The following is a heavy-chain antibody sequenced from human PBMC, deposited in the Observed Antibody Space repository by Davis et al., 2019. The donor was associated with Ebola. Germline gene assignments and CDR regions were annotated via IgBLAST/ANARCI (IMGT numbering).Heavy chain of an antibody. D-gene: IGHD2-21*01. Sequence: GESLKISCAASGFSFNSHNMHWVRQAPGKGLEWVSSIGFNSGYIYYADSVKGRFTISRDNAKNSLYLQMNSLKAEDTAVYYCATQVVFALKRDYWGQGTLVAVSS. CDR2: IGFNSGYI. CDR1: GFSFNSHN. J-gene: IGHJ4*02. CDR3: ATQVVFALKRDY. V-gene: IGHV3-21*01.